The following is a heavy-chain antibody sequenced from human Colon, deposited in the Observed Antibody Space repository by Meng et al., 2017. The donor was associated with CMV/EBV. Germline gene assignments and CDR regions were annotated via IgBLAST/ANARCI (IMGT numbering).Heavy chain of an antibody. D-gene: IGHD3-9*01. Sequence: YSLNWVRQAPGKGLEWVSSISSSSSYIYYADSVTGRFTISRDNAKNSLYLQMNSLRAEDTAVYYCARDLTNYDILTGYYNALGYFDYWGQGTLVTVSS. J-gene: IGHJ4*02. CDR2: ISSSSSYI. CDR3: ARDLTNYDILTGYYNALGYFDY. V-gene: IGHV3-21*01. CDR1: YS.